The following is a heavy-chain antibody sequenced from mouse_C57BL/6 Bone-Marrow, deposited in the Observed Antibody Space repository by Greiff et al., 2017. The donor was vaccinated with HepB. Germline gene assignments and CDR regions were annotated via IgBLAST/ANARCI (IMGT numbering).Heavy chain of an antibody. CDR2: IRSKSNNYAT. J-gene: IGHJ1*03. CDR1: GFSFNTYA. Sequence: EVKLVESGGGLVQPKGSLKLSCAASGFSFNTYAMNWVRQAPGKGVEWVARIRSKSNNYATYYADSVKDRFTISRDDSESMLYLQMNNLKTEDTAMYYCVRHGGDFDVWGTGTTVTVSS. V-gene: IGHV10-1*01. CDR3: VRHGGDFDV.